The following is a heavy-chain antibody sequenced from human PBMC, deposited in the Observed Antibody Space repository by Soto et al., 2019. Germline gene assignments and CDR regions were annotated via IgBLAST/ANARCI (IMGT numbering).Heavy chain of an antibody. CDR3: AIGSGYADWFAP. CDR1: GGSISSGGYY. CDR2: IYYSGST. J-gene: IGHJ5*02. V-gene: IGHV4-31*03. Sequence: QVQLQESGPGLVKPSQTLSLTCTVSGGSISSGGYYWSWIRQHPGKGLEWIGYIYYSGSTYYNPSLMSRVXXXVXXSKNQSSLKLRSVTAADTAVYYGAIGSGYADWFAPWGQGPLVTVSS. D-gene: IGHD3-22*01.